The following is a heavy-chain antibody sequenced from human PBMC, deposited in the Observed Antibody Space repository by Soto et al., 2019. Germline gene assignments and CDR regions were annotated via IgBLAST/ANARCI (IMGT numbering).Heavy chain of an antibody. V-gene: IGHV4-31*03. CDR2: IYYSGST. D-gene: IGHD3-10*01. CDR3: ARDSYGLPLDP. Sequence: SETLSLTCNVSGGSISSGGYYWSWIRQHPGKGLEWIGYIYYSGSTYYNPSLKSRVTISVDTSKNQFSLKLSSVTAADTAVYYCARDSYGLPLDPWGQGTLVTVSS. CDR1: GGSISSGGYY. J-gene: IGHJ5*02.